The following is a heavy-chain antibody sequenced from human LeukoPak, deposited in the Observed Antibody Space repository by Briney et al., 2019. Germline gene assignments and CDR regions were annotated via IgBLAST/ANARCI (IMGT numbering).Heavy chain of an antibody. V-gene: IGHV4-34*01. J-gene: IGHJ4*02. Sequence: SETLSLTCAVYGGSFSGYYWSWIRQPPGNGLEWIGEINHSGSTNYNPSLKSRVTISVDTSKNQFSLKLSSVTAADTAVYYCARGLWFDYWGQGTLVTVSS. CDR2: INHSGST. CDR1: GGSFSGYY. D-gene: IGHD5-18*01. CDR3: ARGLWFDY.